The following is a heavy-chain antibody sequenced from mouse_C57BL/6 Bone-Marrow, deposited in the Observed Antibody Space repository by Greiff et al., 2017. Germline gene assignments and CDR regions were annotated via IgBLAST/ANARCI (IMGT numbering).Heavy chain of an antibody. CDR1: GYTFTSYW. V-gene: IGHV1-55*01. Sequence: VQLQRSGAELVKPGASVKMSCKASGYTFTSYWITWVKQRPGQGLEWIGDIYPGSGSTNYNEKFKSKATLTVDTSSSTAYMQLSSLTSEDSAVYYCVGNLLWLLPYYFDYWGQGTTLTVSS. D-gene: IGHD2-9*01. J-gene: IGHJ2*01. CDR3: VGNLLWLLPYYFDY. CDR2: IYPGSGST.